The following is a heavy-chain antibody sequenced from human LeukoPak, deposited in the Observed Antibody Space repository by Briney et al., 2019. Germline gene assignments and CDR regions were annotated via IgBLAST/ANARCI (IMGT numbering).Heavy chain of an antibody. D-gene: IGHD2-2*01. J-gene: IGHJ3*02. CDR3: ARDQLAFDI. CDR1: GGSFSGYY. Sequence: KPSETLSLTCAVYGGSFSGYYWSWIRQPPGKGLEWVSYISSSGSTIYYADSVKGRFTISRDNAKNSLYLQMNSLRAEDTAVYYCARDQLAFDIWGQGTMVTVSS. V-gene: IGHV3-11*04. CDR2: ISSSGSTI.